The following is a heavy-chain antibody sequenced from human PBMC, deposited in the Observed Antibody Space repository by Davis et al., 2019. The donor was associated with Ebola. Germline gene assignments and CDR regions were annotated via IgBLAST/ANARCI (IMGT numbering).Heavy chain of an antibody. Sequence: ASVKVSCKASGYTFTSYGISWVRQAPGQGLEWMGWISAYNGNTNYAQKLQGRVTMTTDTSTSTAYMALRSLRSDDTAVYYCARSAGIAAAGTNLDYYGMDVWGQGTTVTVSS. D-gene: IGHD6-13*01. CDR3: ARSAGIAAAGTNLDYYGMDV. CDR2: ISAYNGNT. V-gene: IGHV1-18*01. CDR1: GYTFTSYG. J-gene: IGHJ6*02.